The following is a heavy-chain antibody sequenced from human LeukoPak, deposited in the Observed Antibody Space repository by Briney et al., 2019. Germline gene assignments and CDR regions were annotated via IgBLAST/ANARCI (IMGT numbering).Heavy chain of an antibody. V-gene: IGHV3-11*04. J-gene: IGHJ4*02. D-gene: IGHD2-2*01. CDR2: VSSSGNTI. CDR1: GFTFSDYY. CDR3: ARGLVVVPAVSDY. Sequence: GGSLRLSCAASGFTFSDYYMNWIRQAPGKGLEWVSYVSSSGNTIYYADSVQGRFTISRDNSKNTLYLQMNSLRVEDTAVYYCARGLVVVPAVSDYWGQGTLVTVSS.